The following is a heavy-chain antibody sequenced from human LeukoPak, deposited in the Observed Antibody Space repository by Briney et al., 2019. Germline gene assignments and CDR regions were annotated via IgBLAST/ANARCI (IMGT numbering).Heavy chain of an antibody. CDR2: INTNTGNP. D-gene: IGHD6-13*01. Sequence: GASVKVSCKASGYTFTNHALNWVRQAPGQGLEWMGWINTNTGNPTYAQGFTGRFVFSLDTSVTTAYPQISSLKTEDTAVYYCARALSIAAAAGGYWGQGTLVTVSS. J-gene: IGHJ4*02. V-gene: IGHV7-4-1*02. CDR1: GYTFTNHA. CDR3: ARALSIAAAAGGY.